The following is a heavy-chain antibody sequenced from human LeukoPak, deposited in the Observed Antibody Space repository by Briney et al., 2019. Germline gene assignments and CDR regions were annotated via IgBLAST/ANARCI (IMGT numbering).Heavy chain of an antibody. CDR1: GGSFSGYY. CDR3: ARGRYSSGWYTGVNY. V-gene: IGHV4-34*01. D-gene: IGHD6-19*01. Sequence: PSETLSLTCAVYGGSFSGYYGSWIRQPPGKGLEWIGEINHSGSTNYNPSLKSRVTISVDTSKNQFSLKLSSVTAADTAVYYCARGRYSSGWYTGVNYWGQGTLVTVSS. CDR2: INHSGST. J-gene: IGHJ4*02.